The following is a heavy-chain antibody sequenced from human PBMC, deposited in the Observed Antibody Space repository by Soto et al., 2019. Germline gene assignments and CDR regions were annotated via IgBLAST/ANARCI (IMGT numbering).Heavy chain of an antibody. CDR1: GFTFSDYF. D-gene: IGHD3-16*01. CDR2: ISGSSDNI. CDR3: VRVTYGWQRNDAFDI. Sequence: PGGSLRLSCAASGFTFSDYFMSWIRQAPGKGLEWVSFISGSSDNIKYADSVKGRFTISRDNAKNSLYLQMNSLRAEDTAVYYCVRVTYGWQRNDAFDIWGQGTMVTV. V-gene: IGHV3-11*06. J-gene: IGHJ3*02.